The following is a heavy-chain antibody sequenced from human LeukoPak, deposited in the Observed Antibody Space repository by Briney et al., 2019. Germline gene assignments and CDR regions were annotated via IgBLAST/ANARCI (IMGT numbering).Heavy chain of an antibody. D-gene: IGHD4-17*01. V-gene: IGHV4-61*02. CDR3: ARGSRITVTNGYYYYMYV. Sequence: SQTLSLTCTVSGGSISTGTYYYSWIRQPAGKRLEWIGRIYTSGSINYNPSLKSRVTISVEMSKNQFSLKLNSVTAADTAVYFCARGSRITVTNGYYYYMYVWRKETTVTVSS. CDR1: GGSISTGTYY. J-gene: IGHJ6*03. CDR2: IYTSGSI.